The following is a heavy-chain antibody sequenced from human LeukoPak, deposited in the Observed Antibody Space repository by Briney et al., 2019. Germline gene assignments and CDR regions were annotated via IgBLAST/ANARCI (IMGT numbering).Heavy chain of an antibody. CDR3: AKIAATDPIDF. J-gene: IGHJ4*02. Sequence: GGSLRLSCAASGFTFSDYYMSWIRQAPGKGLEWVSYISSSGSTIYYADSVKGRVTISRDNAKNSLYLQMNSLRAEDTAVYYCAKIAATDPIDFWGQGTLVTVSS. CDR2: ISSSGSTI. CDR1: GFTFSDYY. D-gene: IGHD6-13*01. V-gene: IGHV3-11*01.